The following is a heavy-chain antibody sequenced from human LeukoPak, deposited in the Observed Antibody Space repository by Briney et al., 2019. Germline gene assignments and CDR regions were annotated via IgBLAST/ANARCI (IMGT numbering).Heavy chain of an antibody. Sequence: ASVKVSCKASGYTFTGYYMHWVRQAPGQGLEWMGWINPNSGGTSYAQKFQGWVTMTRDTSISTAYMELSRLRSDDTAVYYCARFPTQATKSDYYYGMDVWGQGTTVTVSS. J-gene: IGHJ6*02. D-gene: IGHD1-26*01. CDR1: GYTFTGYY. V-gene: IGHV1-2*04. CDR3: ARFPTQATKSDYYYGMDV. CDR2: INPNSGGT.